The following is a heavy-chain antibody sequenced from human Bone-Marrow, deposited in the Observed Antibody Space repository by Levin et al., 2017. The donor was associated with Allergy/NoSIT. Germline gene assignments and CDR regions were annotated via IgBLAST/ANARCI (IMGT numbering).Heavy chain of an antibody. CDR2: INSDGTST. J-gene: IGHJ4*02. V-gene: IGHV3-74*01. Sequence: PGESLKISCAASGFTFSSYWMHWVRQAPGKGLMWVSRINSDGTSTIYADSVKGRFTISRDNAKNTLYLQMNGLRAEDTAVYYCARAPGPTLVEAVAGFDYWGQGTLVTVSS. CDR1: GFTFSSYW. CDR3: ARAPGPTLVEAVAGFDY. D-gene: IGHD6-19*01.